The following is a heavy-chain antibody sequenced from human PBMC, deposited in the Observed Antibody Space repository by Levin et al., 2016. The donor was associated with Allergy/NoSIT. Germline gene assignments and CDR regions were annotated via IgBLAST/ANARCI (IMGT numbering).Heavy chain of an antibody. CDR2: ISGDGSGI. CDR3: TRDPGRNWFDP. J-gene: IGHJ5*02. D-gene: IGHD3-10*01. CDR1: GFTFSNYF. Sequence: GESLKISCAASGFTFSNYFMHWVRQAPGKGLVWVSRISGDGSGIIYADSVKGRFTISRDNAKNTVYLQMSSLRAEDTAVYYCTRDPGRNWFDPWGQGTLVTVSS. V-gene: IGHV3-74*01.